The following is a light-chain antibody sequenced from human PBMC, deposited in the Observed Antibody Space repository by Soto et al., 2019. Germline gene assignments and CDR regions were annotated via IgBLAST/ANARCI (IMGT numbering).Light chain of an antibody. CDR3: CSHAGSSVV. Sequence: QSALTQPRSVSGSPGQSVTISCTGTSSDVGSSNYVSWYQQHPGKAPKLIISDVSKRPSGVPDRFSGSKSDNTASLSISGLQDEDEADYFCCSHAGSSVVFGGGTKLTVL. J-gene: IGLJ2*01. CDR2: DVS. CDR1: SSDVGSSNY. V-gene: IGLV2-11*01.